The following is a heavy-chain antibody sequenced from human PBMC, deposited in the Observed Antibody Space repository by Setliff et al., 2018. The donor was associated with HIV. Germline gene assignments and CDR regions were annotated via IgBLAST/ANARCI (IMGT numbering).Heavy chain of an antibody. V-gene: IGHV3-11*04. D-gene: IGHD3-3*01. CDR2: ISSSGSTI. J-gene: IGHJ3*02. CDR1: GFTFSSYY. CDR3: ARDSRGYNFWSGYYNAGGGAFDI. Sequence: GGSLRLSCAASGFTFSSYYMSWIRQAPGKGLEWVSYISSSGSTIYYADSVKGRFTISRDNAKNSLYLQMNSLRAEDTAVYYCARDSRGYNFWSGYYNAGGGAFDIWGQGTMVTVSS.